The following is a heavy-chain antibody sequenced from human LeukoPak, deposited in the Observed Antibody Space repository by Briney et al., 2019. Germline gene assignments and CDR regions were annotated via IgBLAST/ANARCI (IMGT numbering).Heavy chain of an antibody. V-gene: IGHV4-39*07. J-gene: IGHJ4*02. D-gene: IGHD3-3*01. Sequence: PSETLSLTCTVSGGSISSSSYYWGWIRQPPGKGLEWIGSIYHSGSTNYNPSLKSRVTISVDTSKKQFSLKLSSVTAADTAVYYCARRYDFWSGYPPPLDYWGQGTLVTVSS. CDR3: ARRYDFWSGYPPPLDY. CDR1: GGSISSSSYY. CDR2: IYHSGST.